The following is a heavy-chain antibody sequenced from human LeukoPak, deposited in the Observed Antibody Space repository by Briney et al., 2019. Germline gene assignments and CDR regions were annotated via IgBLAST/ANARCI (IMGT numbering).Heavy chain of an antibody. V-gene: IGHV3-33*01. CDR2: IWYDGSNK. CDR1: GFTFSNYG. D-gene: IGHD3-10*01. Sequence: GGSLRLSCAASGFTFSNYGMHWVRQAPGKGLEWVAVIWYDGSNKYYADSVKGRFTISGDNSKNTLYLQMNSLRAEDTAVYYCARGVRGSGNFDYWGQGTLVTVSS. CDR3: ARGVRGSGNFDY. J-gene: IGHJ4*02.